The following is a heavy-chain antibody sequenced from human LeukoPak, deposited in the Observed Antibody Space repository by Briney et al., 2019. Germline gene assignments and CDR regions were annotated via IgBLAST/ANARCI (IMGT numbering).Heavy chain of an antibody. V-gene: IGHV3-7*01. CDR2: IKQDGSEK. J-gene: IGHJ5*02. D-gene: IGHD3-3*01. CDR3: ARDGSRYDFWSGYYMNWFDP. Sequence: GGSLRLSCATSGFTFSSYWMSWVRQAPGKGLEWVANIKQDGSEKYYVDSVKGRFTISRDNAKNSLYLQMNSLRAEDTAAYYCARDGSRYDFWSGYYMNWFDPWGQGTLVTVSS. CDR1: GFTFSSYW.